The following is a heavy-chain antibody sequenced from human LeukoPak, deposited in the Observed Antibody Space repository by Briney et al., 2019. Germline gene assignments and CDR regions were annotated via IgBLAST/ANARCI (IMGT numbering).Heavy chain of an antibody. D-gene: IGHD4-23*01. V-gene: IGHV4-34*01. J-gene: IGHJ4*02. Sequence: SETLSLTCAVYGGSFSGYFWNWIRQPPGKVLEWIGEINHSGSTNYDPSLKSRVTISVDTSKNQFSLKMSSVTAADTAVYYCARDPTTDYGGNPGLWGPGTLVTVSS. CDR2: INHSGST. CDR3: ARDPTTDYGGNPGL. CDR1: GGSFSGYF.